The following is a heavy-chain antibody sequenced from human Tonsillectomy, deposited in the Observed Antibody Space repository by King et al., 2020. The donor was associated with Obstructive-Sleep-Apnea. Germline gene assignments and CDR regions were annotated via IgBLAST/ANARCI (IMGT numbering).Heavy chain of an antibody. CDR2: MNPKRGAT. D-gene: IGHD6-19*01. CDR1: GYTFTSYD. Sequence: QLVQSGAEVKKPGASVKVSCKASGYTFTSYDINWVRQATGQGLEWMGWMNPKRGATGYAQKFQGRVTVTRDTSISTAYMELSSLTSEDTAVYYCARGRSSGWEPFDYWGQGTLVTVSS. V-gene: IGHV1-8*01. CDR3: ARGRSSGWEPFDY. J-gene: IGHJ4*02.